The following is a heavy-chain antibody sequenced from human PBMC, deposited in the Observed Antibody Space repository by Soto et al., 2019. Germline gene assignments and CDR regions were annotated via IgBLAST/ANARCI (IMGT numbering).Heavy chain of an antibody. D-gene: IGHD1-26*01. Sequence: QVQLVESGGGVVQPGRSLRLSCAVSGFIFRNYAMHWVRQAPGKGLEWVALISYDGIKNYYADSVKGRITISRDNSNNTLYLHMSSLRAEDTAVYYCARDKTGNGSYLRYWGQGTLVTVSS. J-gene: IGHJ1*01. V-gene: IGHV3-30-3*01. CDR2: ISYDGIKN. CDR1: GFIFRNYA. CDR3: ARDKTGNGSYLRY.